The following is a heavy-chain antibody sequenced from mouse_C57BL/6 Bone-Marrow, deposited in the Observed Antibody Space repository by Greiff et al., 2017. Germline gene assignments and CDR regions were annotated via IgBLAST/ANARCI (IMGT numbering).Heavy chain of an antibody. CDR2: IGPSDSYT. J-gene: IGHJ2*01. D-gene: IGHD1-1*01. V-gene: IGHV1-69*01. Sequence: QVQLQQPGAELVMPGASVKLSCKASGYTFTSYWMHWVKQRPGQGLEWIGEIGPSDSYTNYNQKFKGKSTLTVDKSSSTAYMQLCSLTSEDSAVYYCALPYFDYWGRGTTLTVSS. CDR1: GYTFTSYW. CDR3: ALPYFDY.